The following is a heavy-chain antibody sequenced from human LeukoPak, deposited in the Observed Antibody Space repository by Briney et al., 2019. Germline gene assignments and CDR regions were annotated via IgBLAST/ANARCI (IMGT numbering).Heavy chain of an antibody. CDR3: ARRVVNNRNWYFNL. D-gene: IGHD4-23*01. V-gene: IGHV5-51*01. CDR2: IYPGDSNT. CDR1: GYRFTNYW. J-gene: IGHJ2*01. Sequence: GESLKISCKGSGYRFTNYWIGWVRQMPGKGLEWMGIIYPGDSNTRYSPSFQGQVTISADKSINTAYVQWSSLKASDTAMYYCARRVVNNRNWYFNLWGRGTLVPVSS.